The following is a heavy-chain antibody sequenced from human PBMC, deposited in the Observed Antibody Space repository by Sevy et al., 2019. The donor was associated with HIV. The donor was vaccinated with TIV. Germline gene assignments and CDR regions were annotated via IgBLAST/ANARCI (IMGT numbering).Heavy chain of an antibody. J-gene: IGHJ2*01. Sequence: ASVKVSCKASGYTFTSYYMHWVRQAPGQGLEWMGIINPSGGSTSYAQKFQGRVTMTRDTSTSTVYMELSSLRSEDTAVYYCARVVNWGPYSKDWYFDLWGRGTLVTVSS. CDR2: INPSGGST. CDR1: GYTFTSYY. V-gene: IGHV1-46*03. D-gene: IGHD7-27*01. CDR3: ARVVNWGPYSKDWYFDL.